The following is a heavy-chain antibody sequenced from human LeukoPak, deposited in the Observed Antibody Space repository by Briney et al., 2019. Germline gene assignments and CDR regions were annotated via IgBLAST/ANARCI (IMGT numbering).Heavy chain of an antibody. CDR2: IYHSGST. J-gene: IGHJ5*02. CDR1: GYSICSGYY. D-gene: IGHD3-9*01. CDR3: ARKDVRYFDWLSDNWFDP. V-gene: IGHV4-38-2*01. Sequence: SETLSLTCAVSGYSICSGYYWGWIRQPPGKGLEWIGSIYHSGSTYYNPSPKSRVTISVDTSKNQFSLKLSSVTAADTAAYYCARKDVRYFDWLSDNWFDPWGQGTLVTVSS.